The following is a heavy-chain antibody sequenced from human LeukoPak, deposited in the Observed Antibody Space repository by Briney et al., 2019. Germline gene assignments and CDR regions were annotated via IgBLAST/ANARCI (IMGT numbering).Heavy chain of an antibody. J-gene: IGHJ3*02. CDR2: INPSRGST. CDR1: GYTFTSYY. CDR3: ARGRDMVRGVKRQNHDAFDI. V-gene: IGHV1-46*01. D-gene: IGHD3-10*01. Sequence: GASVKVSCKASGYTFTSYYMHWVRRAPGQGLEWMGIINPSRGSTSYAQKFQGRVTMTRDTSTSTVYMELSSLRSEDTAVYYCARGRDMVRGVKRQNHDAFDIWGQGTMVTVSS.